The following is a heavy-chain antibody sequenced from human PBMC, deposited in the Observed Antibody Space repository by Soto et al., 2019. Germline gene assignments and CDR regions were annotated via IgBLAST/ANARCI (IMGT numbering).Heavy chain of an antibody. V-gene: IGHV3-74*01. J-gene: IGHJ4*02. CDR2: ISTDGTTT. CDR3: TRDRTTITLFDY. Sequence: GGSLRLSCSASEFTFSSFAMHWVRQAPGKGLEWISRISTDGTTTGYADSVRGRLTVSRDNAKNKVYLQMNSLRVEDTAVYYCTRDRTTITLFDYWGQGALVTVSS. CDR1: EFTFSSFA. D-gene: IGHD4-4*01.